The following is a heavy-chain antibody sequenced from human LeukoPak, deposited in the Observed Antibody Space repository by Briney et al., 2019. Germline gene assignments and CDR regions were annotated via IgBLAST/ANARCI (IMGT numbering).Heavy chain of an antibody. Sequence: GGSLRLSCAASGFTVSSNYMSWVRQAPGKGLEWVSVIYSGGSTYYADSVKGRFTISRDNSKNMLYLQMNSLRAEDTAVYYCARDARWSHFDYWGQGTLVTVSS. CDR2: IYSGGST. CDR3: ARDARWSHFDY. CDR1: GFTVSSNY. V-gene: IGHV3-53*01. D-gene: IGHD2-15*01. J-gene: IGHJ4*02.